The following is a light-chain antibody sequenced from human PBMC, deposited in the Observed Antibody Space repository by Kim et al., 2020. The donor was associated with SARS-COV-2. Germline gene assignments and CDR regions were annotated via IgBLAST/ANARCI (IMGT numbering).Light chain of an antibody. CDR2: QAS. Sequence: DIQMTQSPSTLSAFVGNRVTITCRASQSVDSWLAWYQQKPGEAPKLLIYQASKLASGVPSRFSGSGSGTDFTLTIINLQPDDSAIYYCKQYETYWTFGPGTKVDIK. CDR1: QSVDSW. J-gene: IGKJ1*01. CDR3: KQYETYWT. V-gene: IGKV1-5*03.